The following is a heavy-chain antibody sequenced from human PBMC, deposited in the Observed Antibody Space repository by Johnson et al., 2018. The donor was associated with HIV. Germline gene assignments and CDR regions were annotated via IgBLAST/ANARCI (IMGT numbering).Heavy chain of an antibody. V-gene: IGHV3-23*04. CDR2: LSGSGGST. CDR3: AKDSYSDSQFLDAFDI. CDR1: GFTFSSYA. D-gene: IGHD1-26*01. Sequence: VQLVESGGGVVQPGRSLRLSCAASGFTFSSYAMNWVRQAPGKGLEWVSALSGSGGSTYYAGSVKGRFTISRDNSKNTLYLLMNSLRAEDTAVYCAKDSYSDSQFLDAFDIWGQGTVVTVSS. J-gene: IGHJ3*02.